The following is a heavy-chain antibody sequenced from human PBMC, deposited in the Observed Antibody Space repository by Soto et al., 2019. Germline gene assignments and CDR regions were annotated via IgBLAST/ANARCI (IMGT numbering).Heavy chain of an antibody. CDR3: ARAPGSYFYYFDS. V-gene: IGHV1-18*01. CDR2: ISDYNGNA. CDR1: GYTFTNYL. D-gene: IGHD3-10*01. Sequence: QVQLVQSGAEVKKPGASVKVSCKASGYTFTNYLINWVRQAPGQGLEWMGRISDYNGNADYSQKLQDRVTMTTDTSTTTAYTELRSLNSDDTAVYYCARAPGSYFYYFDSWCQGTQVTVSS. J-gene: IGHJ4*02.